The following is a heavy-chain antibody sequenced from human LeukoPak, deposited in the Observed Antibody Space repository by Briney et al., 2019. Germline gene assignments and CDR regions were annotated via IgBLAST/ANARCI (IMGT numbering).Heavy chain of an antibody. V-gene: IGHV1-2*02. D-gene: IGHD6-13*01. CDR3: ARSLRAAAGTVGY. Sequence: ASVKVSRKASGYTFTGYYMHWVRQAPGQGLEWMGWINPNSGGTNYAQKFQGRVTMTRDTSISTAYMELSRLRSDDTAVYYCARSLRAAAGTVGYWGQGTLVTVSS. J-gene: IGHJ4*02. CDR1: GYTFTGYY. CDR2: INPNSGGT.